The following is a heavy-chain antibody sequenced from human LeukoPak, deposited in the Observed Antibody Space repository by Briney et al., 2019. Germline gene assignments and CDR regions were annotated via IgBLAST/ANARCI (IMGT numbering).Heavy chain of an antibody. CDR3: ARLGYSYGFKGRYFDY. D-gene: IGHD5-18*01. J-gene: IGHJ4*02. Sequence: PGESLKISCKGSGYSFTSYWIGWVRQMPGKGLEWMGIIYPGDSDTRYSPSFQGQVTISADKSISTAYLQWSSLKASDTAMYYCARLGYSYGFKGRYFDYWGQGTLVTVSP. CDR2: IYPGDSDT. V-gene: IGHV5-51*01. CDR1: GYSFTSYW.